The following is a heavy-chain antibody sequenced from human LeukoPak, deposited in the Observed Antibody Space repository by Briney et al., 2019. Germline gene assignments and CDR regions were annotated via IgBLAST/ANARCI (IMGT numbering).Heavy chain of an antibody. Sequence: GGSLRLSCAASGFTFSSYSMNWVRQAPGKGLEWVSSIGSSGSYIYYADSVKGRFTISRDNAKNSLYLQMNSLRAEDTAVYYCARALTAASDYWGQGTLVTVSS. D-gene: IGHD2-2*01. CDR2: IGSSGSYI. J-gene: IGHJ4*02. CDR1: GFTFSSYS. CDR3: ARALTAASDY. V-gene: IGHV3-21*01.